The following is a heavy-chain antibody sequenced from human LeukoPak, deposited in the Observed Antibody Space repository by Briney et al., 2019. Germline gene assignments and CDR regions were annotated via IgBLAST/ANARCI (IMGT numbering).Heavy chain of an antibody. CDR2: IYSGGST. J-gene: IGHJ4*02. CDR1: GLTVSSNH. CDR3: ARGSYSGYDY. Sequence: PGGSLRLSCAASGLTVSSNHMSWVRQAPGKGLEWVSVIYSGGSTYYADSVKGRFTISRDNSKNTLYLQMNSLRAEDTAVYYCARGSYSGYDYWGQGTLVTVSS. V-gene: IGHV3-66*01. D-gene: IGHD5-12*01.